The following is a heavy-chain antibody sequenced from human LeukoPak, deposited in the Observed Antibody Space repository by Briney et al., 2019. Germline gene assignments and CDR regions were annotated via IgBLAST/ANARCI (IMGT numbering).Heavy chain of an antibody. J-gene: IGHJ4*02. V-gene: IGHV3-53*01. D-gene: IGHD4-23*01. CDR2: IYSGDST. CDR1: GFTVSTNY. Sequence: QPGGSLRLSCAASGFTVSTNYMSWVRQAPGKGLEWVSIIYSGDSTYYAVSVKGRFTISRDNSKNTLYLQVNSLRAEDTALYYCARRGDGGRSFDYWGQGTLVTVSS. CDR3: ARRGDGGRSFDY.